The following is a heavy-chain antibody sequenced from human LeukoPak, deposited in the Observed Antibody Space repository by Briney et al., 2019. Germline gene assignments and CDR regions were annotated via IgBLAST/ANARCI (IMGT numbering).Heavy chain of an antibody. D-gene: IGHD3-22*01. Sequence: GESLKISCKGSGYSFTSYWIGWVRQMPGKGLEWMGIIYPGDSDTRYSPSFQGQVTISADKSISTAYLQWSSLKASDTAMYYYARRAPGFYDSSGYYPLWNFDYWGQGTLVTVSS. CDR3: ARRAPGFYDSSGYYPLWNFDY. CDR1: GYSFTSYW. J-gene: IGHJ4*02. V-gene: IGHV5-51*01. CDR2: IYPGDSDT.